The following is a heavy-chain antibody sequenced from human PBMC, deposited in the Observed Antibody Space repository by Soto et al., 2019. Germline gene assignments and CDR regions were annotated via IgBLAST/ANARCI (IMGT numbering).Heavy chain of an antibody. CDR3: ARGHPFYGDYSLNDY. CDR1: GGSISSGGYY. J-gene: IGHJ4*02. Sequence: SETLSLTCTVSGGSISSGGYYWSWIRQHPGKGLEWIGYIYYSGSTYYNPSLKSRVTISVDTSKNQFSLKLSSVTAADTAVYYCARGHPFYGDYSLNDYWGQGTLVTVSS. D-gene: IGHD4-17*01. CDR2: IYYSGST. V-gene: IGHV4-31*03.